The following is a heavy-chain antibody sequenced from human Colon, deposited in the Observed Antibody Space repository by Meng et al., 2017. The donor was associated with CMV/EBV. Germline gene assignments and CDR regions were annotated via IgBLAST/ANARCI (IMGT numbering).Heavy chain of an antibody. CDR3: ARGWVRDRSSLHFDY. CDR2: INHSGTT. Sequence: QQSGERLLEPWSTLSPPCDLFGGSFTNYYWSWIRQPPGKGLEWIAEINHSGTTYYNPSLKSRVTLSLDSSTNQFSLKLSSVTAADAAIYYCARGWVRDRSSLHFDYWGQGTLVTVSS. CDR1: GGSFTNYY. V-gene: IGHV4-34*01. D-gene: IGHD6-6*01. J-gene: IGHJ4*02.